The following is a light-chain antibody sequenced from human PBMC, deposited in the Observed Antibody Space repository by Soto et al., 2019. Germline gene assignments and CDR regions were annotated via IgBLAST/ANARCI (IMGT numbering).Light chain of an antibody. CDR2: GNS. V-gene: IGLV1-40*01. J-gene: IGLJ3*02. CDR1: SSNIGAGYD. CDR3: QSYDSSLSGWV. Sequence: QSVLTQPPSVSGAPGQRVTISCTGSSSNIGAGYDVHWCQQLPGTAPKLLIYGNSNRPSGVPDRFSASKSGTSASLAITGLQAEDEADYYCQSYDSSLSGWVFGGGTQLTVL.